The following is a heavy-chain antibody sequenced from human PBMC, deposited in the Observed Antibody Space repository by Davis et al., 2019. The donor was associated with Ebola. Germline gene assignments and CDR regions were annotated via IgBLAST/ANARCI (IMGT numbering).Heavy chain of an antibody. Sequence: SVKVSCKASGGTFSSFAVSWVRQAPGPGLEWMGGIIPMFRSANYAQKFQGRVTISADDSTRTVYMELSSLRSEDTAVYYCARVQTGYYYDSSDSPSWFDPWGQGTLVTVAS. CDR3: ARVQTGYYYDSSDSPSWFDP. CDR1: GGTFSSFA. D-gene: IGHD3-22*01. J-gene: IGHJ5*02. CDR2: IIPMFRSA. V-gene: IGHV1-69*13.